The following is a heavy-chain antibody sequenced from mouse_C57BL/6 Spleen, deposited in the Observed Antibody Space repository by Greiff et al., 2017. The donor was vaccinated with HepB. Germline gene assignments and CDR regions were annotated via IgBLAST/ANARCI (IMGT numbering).Heavy chain of an antibody. CDR1: GYTFTSYW. CDR2: IDPNSGGT. J-gene: IGHJ4*01. Sequence: QVQLQQPGAELVKPGASVKLSCKASGYTFTSYWMHWVKQRPGRGLEWIGRIDPNSGGTTYNEKFKSKATLTVDKPSSTAYMQLSSLTSEDSAVYYCAREGYDYAMDYWGQGTSVTVSS. V-gene: IGHV1-72*01. D-gene: IGHD3-1*01. CDR3: AREGYDYAMDY.